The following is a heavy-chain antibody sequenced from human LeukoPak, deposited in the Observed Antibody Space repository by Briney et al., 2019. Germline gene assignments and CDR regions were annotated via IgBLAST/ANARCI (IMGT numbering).Heavy chain of an antibody. J-gene: IGHJ5*02. CDR3: ARAVTTSFEGCSGSGYCPWFDP. D-gene: IGHD3-3*01. CDR1: GGSISSYY. Sequence: PSETLSLTCTVSGGSISSYYWSWIRQPAGKGLEWIGRIYTSGSTNYNPSLKSRVTMSVDTSKNQFSLKLSSVTAADTAVYYCARAVTTSFEGCSGSGYCPWFDPWGQGTLVTVSS. CDR2: IYTSGST. V-gene: IGHV4-4*07.